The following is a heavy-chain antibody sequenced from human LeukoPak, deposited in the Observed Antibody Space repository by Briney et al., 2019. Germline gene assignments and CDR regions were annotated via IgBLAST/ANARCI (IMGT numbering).Heavy chain of an antibody. V-gene: IGHV3-66*01. CDR1: GFTVSSNY. Sequence: QAGGSLRLSCAASGFTVSSNYMSWVRQAPGKGLEWVSVIYSGGSTYYADSVQGRFTISRDNSKNTLYLQMNSLRAEDTAVYYCAKLSSWYHSGGFDCWGQGTLVTVSS. D-gene: IGHD6-13*01. CDR2: IYSGGST. J-gene: IGHJ4*02. CDR3: AKLSSWYHSGGFDC.